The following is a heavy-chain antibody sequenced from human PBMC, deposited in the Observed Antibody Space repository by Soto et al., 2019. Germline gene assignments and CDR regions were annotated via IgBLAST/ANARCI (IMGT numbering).Heavy chain of an antibody. CDR1: GFSRSTSGVG. D-gene: IGHD2-15*01. J-gene: IGHJ4*02. CDR3: AHTDTNLYSSGGFDY. CDR2: IYWNDDK. V-gene: IGHV2-5*01. Sequence: QITLKESGPTLVKPTQTLTLTCTFSGFSRSTSGVGVGWIRQLPGKALEWLALIYWNDDKRYSPSLKSRLTITKDTSKNQVVPTMTNMDPVDTATYYCAHTDTNLYSSGGFDYWGQGTLVTVSS.